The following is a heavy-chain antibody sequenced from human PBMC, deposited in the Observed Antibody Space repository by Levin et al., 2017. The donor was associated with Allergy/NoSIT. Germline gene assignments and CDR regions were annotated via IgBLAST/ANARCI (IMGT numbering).Heavy chain of an antibody. V-gene: IGHV3-53*01. CDR3: ARESSYYDSSGYYAGAFDI. Sequence: PGGSLRLSCAASGFTVSSNYMSWVRQAPGKGLEWVSVIYSGGSTYYADSVKGRFTISRDNSKNTLYLQMNSLRAEDTAVYYCARESSYYDSSGYYAGAFDIWGQGTMVTVSS. CDR2: IYSGGST. J-gene: IGHJ3*02. D-gene: IGHD3-22*01. CDR1: GFTVSSNY.